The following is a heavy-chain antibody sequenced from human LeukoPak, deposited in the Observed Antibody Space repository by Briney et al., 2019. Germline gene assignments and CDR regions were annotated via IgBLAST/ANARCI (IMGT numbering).Heavy chain of an antibody. Sequence: PGGSLRLSCVVSGFTVSSNYMSRFRQAPGKGLEWVSVIYSGGSTYYADSVKGRFTISRDNSKNTLYLQMNSLRAEDTAVYYCARERGHLDYWGQGTLVTVSS. J-gene: IGHJ4*02. D-gene: IGHD6-25*01. CDR2: IYSGGST. CDR3: ARERGHLDY. V-gene: IGHV3-66*01. CDR1: GFTVSSNY.